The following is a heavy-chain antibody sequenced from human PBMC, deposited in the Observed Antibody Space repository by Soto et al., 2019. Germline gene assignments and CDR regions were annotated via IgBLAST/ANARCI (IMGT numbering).Heavy chain of an antibody. Sequence: SETLSLTCTVSGGYISSGCYYWSWIRQYPGKGLEWIGYIYYSGSTYYNPSLKSRVTISVDTSKNQFSLKLSSVTAADTAVYYCARQPIRDYWFDPWGQGTLVTVSS. CDR3: ARQPIRDYWFDP. CDR2: IYYSGST. CDR1: GGYISSGCYY. V-gene: IGHV4-39*01. J-gene: IGHJ5*02.